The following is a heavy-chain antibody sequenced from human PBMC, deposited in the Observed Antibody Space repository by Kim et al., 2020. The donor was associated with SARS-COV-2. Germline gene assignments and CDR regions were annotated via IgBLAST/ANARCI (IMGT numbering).Heavy chain of an antibody. D-gene: IGHD2-2*01. J-gene: IGHJ4*02. V-gene: IGHV4-34*01. CDR3: ARVRRTSGPCSTSCWANFDY. Sequence: RVTISVDTSKNQFSLKLSSVTAADTAVYYCARVRRTSGPCSTSCWANFDYWGQGTLVTVSS.